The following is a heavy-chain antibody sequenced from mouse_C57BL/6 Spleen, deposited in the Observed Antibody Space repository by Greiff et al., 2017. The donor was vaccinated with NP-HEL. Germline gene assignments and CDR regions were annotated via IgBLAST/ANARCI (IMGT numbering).Heavy chain of an antibody. CDR2: IYPGSGST. V-gene: IGHV1-55*01. Sequence: QVQLQQPGAELVKPGASVKMSCKASGYTFTSYWITWVKQRPGQGLEWIGDIYPGSGSTNYNEKFKSKATLTVDTSSSTAYMQLSSLTSEDSAVYYCARSRAYYYGSSLLYWGQGTLVTVSA. CDR3: ARSRAYYYGSSLLY. J-gene: IGHJ3*01. D-gene: IGHD1-1*01. CDR1: GYTFTSYW.